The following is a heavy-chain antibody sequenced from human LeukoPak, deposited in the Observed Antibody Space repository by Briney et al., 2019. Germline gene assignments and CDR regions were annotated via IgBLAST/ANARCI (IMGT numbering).Heavy chain of an antibody. CDR1: GYTFTGHY. Sequence: ASVKVSCKASGYTFTGHYMHWVRQAPGQGLEYMGWINPNGGGSNYAQKFQGRVTMTRDTSISTAYMELSRLRSDDTAVYYCARSLILRYFDWLPYYFDYWGQGTLVTVSS. D-gene: IGHD3-9*01. CDR3: ARSLILRYFDWLPYYFDY. V-gene: IGHV1-2*02. J-gene: IGHJ4*02. CDR2: INPNGGGS.